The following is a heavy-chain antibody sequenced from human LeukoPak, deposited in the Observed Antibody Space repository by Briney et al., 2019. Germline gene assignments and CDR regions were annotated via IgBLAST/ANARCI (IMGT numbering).Heavy chain of an antibody. CDR2: INAGNGNT. D-gene: IGHD5-12*01. CDR3: ARDRGYDSFFDY. CDR1: GYTFTSYA. V-gene: IGHV1-3*01. Sequence: GASVKVSCKASGYTFTSYAMNWVRQAPGQRLEWMGWINAGNGNTKYSQKFQGRVTITRGTYANIVYMELSSLRSEDTAVYFCARDRGYDSFFDYWGHGTLVTVSS. J-gene: IGHJ4*01.